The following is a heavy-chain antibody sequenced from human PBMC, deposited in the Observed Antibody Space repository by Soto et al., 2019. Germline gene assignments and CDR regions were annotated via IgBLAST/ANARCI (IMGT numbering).Heavy chain of an antibody. CDR3: AGDLYDYGFFDF. J-gene: IGHJ4*02. Sequence: QVQLVQSGAEMKKPGASVRVSCKASGYTFVTYGISWVRQAPGQGLEWLGWISNHNGNTKFAQKVQGRVTTTTDISTTTAYMELRSLRSDDTAVYYCAGDLYDYGFFDFWGQGTVVTVSS. D-gene: IGHD4-17*01. V-gene: IGHV1-18*01. CDR1: GYTFVTYG. CDR2: ISNHNGNT.